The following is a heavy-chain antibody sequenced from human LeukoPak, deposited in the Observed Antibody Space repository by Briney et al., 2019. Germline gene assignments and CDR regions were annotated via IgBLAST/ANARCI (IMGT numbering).Heavy chain of an antibody. D-gene: IGHD1-1*01. CDR3: ARSGLRGTTTRGWFDA. CDR2: ISYDGSNK. V-gene: IGHV3-30-3*01. CDR1: GFTFSSYA. J-gene: IGHJ5*02. Sequence: SGGSLRLSCAASGFTFSSYAMHWVRQAPGKGLEWVAVISYDGSNKYYADSVKGRFTISRDNSKNTLYLQMNSLRAEDTAVYYCARSGLRGTTTRGWFDAWGQGTLVTVSS.